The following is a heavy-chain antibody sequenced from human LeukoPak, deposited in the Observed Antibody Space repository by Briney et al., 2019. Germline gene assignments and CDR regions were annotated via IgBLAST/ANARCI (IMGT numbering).Heavy chain of an antibody. Sequence: GGSLRLSCAASGFTFSPYGMQWVRQAPGKGLEWVAVIVNDGGNAHYADSVRGRFTISRDNSKNTLYLQMNSLRAEDTAVYYCARDSITGDNSLDYWGRGTLVTVSS. J-gene: IGHJ4*02. CDR1: GFTFSPYG. D-gene: IGHD7-27*01. V-gene: IGHV3-33*05. CDR2: IVNDGGNA. CDR3: ARDSITGDNSLDY.